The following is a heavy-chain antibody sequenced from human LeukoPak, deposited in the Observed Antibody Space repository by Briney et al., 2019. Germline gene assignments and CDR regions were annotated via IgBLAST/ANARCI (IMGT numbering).Heavy chain of an antibody. J-gene: IGHJ5*02. CDR3: ARDGYSSGYSNWFDP. CDR2: IYYSGSS. CDR1: GGSISSRSYY. Sequence: PSETLSLTCTVSGGSISSRSYYWGWIRQPPGKGLEWIGSIYYSGSSYYNPSLNSRVTISVDTSKNQFSLKLSSVTAADTAVYYCARDGYSSGYSNWFDPWGQGTLVTVSS. V-gene: IGHV4-39*07. D-gene: IGHD3-22*01.